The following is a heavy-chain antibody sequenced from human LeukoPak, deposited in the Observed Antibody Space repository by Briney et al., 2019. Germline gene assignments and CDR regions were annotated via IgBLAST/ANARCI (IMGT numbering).Heavy chain of an antibody. D-gene: IGHD3-22*01. V-gene: IGHV4-59*01. Sequence: SETLSLTCTVSGGSITNYYWTWIRQPPGKELEWIGFIYYSGRTNYSPSLKSRVTISVDTSKNQFSLKLSSVTAADTAVYYCARDRDSSGYLNWFDPWGQGTLVTVSS. J-gene: IGHJ5*02. CDR2: IYYSGRT. CDR3: ARDRDSSGYLNWFDP. CDR1: GGSITNYY.